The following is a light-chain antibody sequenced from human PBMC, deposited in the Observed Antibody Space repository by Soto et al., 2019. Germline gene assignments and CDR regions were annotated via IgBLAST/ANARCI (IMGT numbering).Light chain of an antibody. Sequence: DIQMTQSPSTLSASVGDRVTITCRASQSISSWLAWYQQKPGKAPKVLIYDASSFESGVPSRFSGSGSGTDFTLTISSLQPEDFATYYCQQSYSTPPTFGQGTKVEIK. CDR1: QSISSW. CDR3: QQSYSTPPT. CDR2: DAS. V-gene: IGKV1-5*01. J-gene: IGKJ1*01.